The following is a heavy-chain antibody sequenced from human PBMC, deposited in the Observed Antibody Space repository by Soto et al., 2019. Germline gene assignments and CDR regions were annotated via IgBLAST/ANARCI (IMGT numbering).Heavy chain of an antibody. Sequence: GGSLRLSCVASGFTLSSHPMNWVRQAPGKGLEWVSSISSSSSYMYYTDSVKGRFTISRDNAKNTVYLQMQSLRAEDAAVYYCTRSLDDSAYWLDYWGQGTLVTVSS. V-gene: IGHV3-21*06. D-gene: IGHD3-22*01. CDR1: GFTLSSHP. CDR2: ISSSSSYM. CDR3: TRSLDDSAYWLDY. J-gene: IGHJ4*02.